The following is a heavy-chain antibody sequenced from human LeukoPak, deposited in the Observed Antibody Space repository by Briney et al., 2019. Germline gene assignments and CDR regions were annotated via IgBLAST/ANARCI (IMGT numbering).Heavy chain of an antibody. CDR2: IYYSGST. J-gene: IGHJ4*02. CDR1: GDSISSSNYY. D-gene: IGHD4-17*01. Sequence: PSETLSLTCTVSGDSISSSNYYWGWIRQPPGKGLVWIGSIYYSGSTYYNPSLKRRVTISVDTSKNQFSLKLNSVTAADTAVYYYARLNDYGDPFDYWGQGTLVTVSS. CDR3: ARLNDYGDPFDY. V-gene: IGHV4-39*01.